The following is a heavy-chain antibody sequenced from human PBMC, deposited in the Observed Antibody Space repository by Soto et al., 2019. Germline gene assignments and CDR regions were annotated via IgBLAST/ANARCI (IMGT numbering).Heavy chain of an antibody. J-gene: IGHJ5*02. CDR1: GYTFTSYD. D-gene: IGHD3-10*01. Sequence: QVQLVQSGAEVKKPGASVKVSCKASGYTFTSYDINWVRQATGQGLEWMGWMNPNSGNTGYAQKFQGRVTMTRNTSISKAYMELSSLRSQETAVYYCARGGYGSGSYPGDGWFDPWGQGTLVTVSS. V-gene: IGHV1-8*01. CDR2: MNPNSGNT. CDR3: ARGGYGSGSYPGDGWFDP.